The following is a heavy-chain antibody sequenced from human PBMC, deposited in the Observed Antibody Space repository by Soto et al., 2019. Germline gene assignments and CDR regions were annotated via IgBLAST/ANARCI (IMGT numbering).Heavy chain of an antibody. CDR1: GFTFSSYA. V-gene: IGHV3-23*01. Sequence: LRLSCAASGFTFSSYAMSWVRQAPGKGLEWVSAISGSGGSTYYADSVKGRFTISRDNSKNTLYLQMNSLRAEDTAVYYCAKYVYCSSTSCSDDAFDIWGQGTMVTVSS. CDR3: AKYVYCSSTSCSDDAFDI. CDR2: ISGSGGST. J-gene: IGHJ3*02. D-gene: IGHD2-2*01.